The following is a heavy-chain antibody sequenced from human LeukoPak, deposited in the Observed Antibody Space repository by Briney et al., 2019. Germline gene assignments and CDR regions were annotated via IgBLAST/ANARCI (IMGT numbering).Heavy chain of an antibody. CDR1: GYSFTIYY. V-gene: IGHV1-46*01. CDR2: INPSGDSS. J-gene: IGHJ4*02. D-gene: IGHD3-22*01. CDR3: ARGRYDSRIFDY. Sequence: GASVKVSCKASGYSFTIYYIHWVRQAPGQGLEWMGIINPSGDSSSYAQKFQGRVTMTRDRSTSTVYMELSSLRSEDTAVYYCARGRYDSRIFDYWGQGTLVTVSS.